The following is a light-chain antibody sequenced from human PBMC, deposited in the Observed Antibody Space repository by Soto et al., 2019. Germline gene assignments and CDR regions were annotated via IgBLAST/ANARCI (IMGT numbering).Light chain of an antibody. J-gene: IGLJ2*01. CDR2: EVS. Sequence: QSALTQPPSASGSPGQSVTISCTGTSSDVGGYNYVSWYQQHPGKAPKLMIYEVSKRPSGVPDRSSGSKSGNTASLTVSGLQAEEEDDYYCSSYASSNNSVFGGGTKVTVL. CDR3: SSYASSNNSV. V-gene: IGLV2-8*01. CDR1: SSDVGGYNY.